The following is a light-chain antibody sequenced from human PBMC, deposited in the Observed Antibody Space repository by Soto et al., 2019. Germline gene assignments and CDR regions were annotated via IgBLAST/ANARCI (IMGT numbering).Light chain of an antibody. J-gene: IGKJ1*01. Sequence: DIEMTQSPSTLYLSVGDSVTITCRASQSISSWLAWYQQKPGKALKLLIYKASSLESGVPSRFSSSGSGTEFSLIISSLQPDDFATYYCQQYNSYWTFGQGTKVELK. CDR1: QSISSW. V-gene: IGKV1-5*03. CDR3: QQYNSYWT. CDR2: KAS.